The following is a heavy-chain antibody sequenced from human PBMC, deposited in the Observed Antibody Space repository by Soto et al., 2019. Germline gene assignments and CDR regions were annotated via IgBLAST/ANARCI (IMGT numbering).Heavy chain of an antibody. J-gene: IGHJ4*02. D-gene: IGHD3-10*01. CDR1: GDSITNNNYY. CDR2: IYYSGNT. V-gene: IGHV4-39*01. CDR3: ARHRLAYGSGSFY. Sequence: SETLSLTCTVSGDSITNNNYYWGLIRQPPGKGLEWIGSIYYSGNTYYNASLKSRVTISVDTSKSHFSLKLTSVTAADTAVYYCARHRLAYGSGSFYWGQGTPVTVSS.